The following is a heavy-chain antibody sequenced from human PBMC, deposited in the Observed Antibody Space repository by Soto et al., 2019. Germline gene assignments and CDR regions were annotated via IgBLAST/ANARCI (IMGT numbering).Heavy chain of an antibody. Sequence: EVQLLESGGGLVQPGGSLRLSCAAFGFPFSATGMLWVRQPPGGGLEWVSAIGPNPTNTKYTDSVKGRFTISRDNSKSTVFLQMTNLRAEDTALYYCTTARYCSSDACPAAEWGQGTLITVSS. J-gene: IGHJ4*02. CDR2: IGPNPTNT. CDR1: GFPFSATG. CDR3: TTARYCSSDACPAAE. D-gene: IGHD2-2*01. V-gene: IGHV3-23*05.